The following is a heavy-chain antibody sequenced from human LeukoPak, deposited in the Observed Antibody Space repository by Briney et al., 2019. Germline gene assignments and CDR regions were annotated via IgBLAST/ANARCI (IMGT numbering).Heavy chain of an antibody. CDR2: IIPISGTA. CDR3: ARGYTYSSGWYYYFDY. CDR1: GGTFSSYA. D-gene: IGHD6-19*01. Sequence: ASVKVSCKASGGTFSSYAISWVRQAPGQGLEWMGGIIPISGTANYAQKFQGRVTITADESTSTAYMELSSLRSEDTAVYYCARGYTYSSGWYYYFDYWGQGTLVTVSS. J-gene: IGHJ4*02. V-gene: IGHV1-69*13.